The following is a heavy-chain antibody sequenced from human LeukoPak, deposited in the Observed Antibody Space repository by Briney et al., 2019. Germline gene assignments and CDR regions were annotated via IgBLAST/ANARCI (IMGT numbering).Heavy chain of an antibody. CDR3: ARFAYCGGHCWYYFDY. Sequence: SETLSLTCTVSGGSISSYYWSWIRQPPGKGLEWIGYIYSSGSTNYNPSLKSRITISVDTSKNQFSLKLSSVTAADTAVYYCARFAYCGGHCWYYFDYWGQGSLVTVFS. CDR2: IYSSGST. D-gene: IGHD2-21*02. CDR1: GGSISSYY. V-gene: IGHV4-59*01. J-gene: IGHJ4*02.